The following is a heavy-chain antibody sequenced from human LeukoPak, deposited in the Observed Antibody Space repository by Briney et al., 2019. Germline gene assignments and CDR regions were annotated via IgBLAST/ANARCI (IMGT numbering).Heavy chain of an antibody. Sequence: SETLSLTCTVSGYSISSGYYWGWIRQPPGKGLEWIGSIYHSGSTYYNPSLKSRVTISVDTSKNQFSLKLSSVTAADTAAYYCAREGDRQWLQEYYFDYWGQGTLVTVSS. D-gene: IGHD5-24*01. CDR3: AREGDRQWLQEYYFDY. J-gene: IGHJ4*02. V-gene: IGHV4-38-2*02. CDR2: IYHSGST. CDR1: GYSISSGYY.